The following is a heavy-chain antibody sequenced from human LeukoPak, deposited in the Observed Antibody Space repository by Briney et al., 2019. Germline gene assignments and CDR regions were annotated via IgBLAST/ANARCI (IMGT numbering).Heavy chain of an antibody. CDR1: GGSTSSYF. V-gene: IGHV4-4*07. D-gene: IGHD2-2*02. Sequence: SETLSLTCTVSGGSTSSYFWKWIRQPAGKGLEWIGRIYSSGNTNYNPSLKSRVTMSVDTSKNQFSLKLSSVTAADTAVYYCARGSASSAAIPVVFWGQGTVVTVSS. J-gene: IGHJ3*01. CDR2: IYSSGNT. CDR3: ARGSASSAAIPVVF.